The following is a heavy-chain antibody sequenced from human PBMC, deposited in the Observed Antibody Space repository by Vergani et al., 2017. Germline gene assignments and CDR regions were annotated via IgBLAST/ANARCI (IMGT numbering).Heavy chain of an antibody. D-gene: IGHD3-22*01. CDR3: ARVPLSYDSSGYYWGYFDY. CDR1: GGSISSGSYY. J-gene: IGHJ4*02. Sequence: QVQLQESGPGLVKPSQTLSLTCTVSGGSISSGSYYWSWIRQPAGKGLEWIGRIYTSGSTNYNPSLKSRVTISVDTSKNQFSLKLSSVTAADTAVYYCARVPLSYDSSGYYWGYFDYWGQGTLVTVSS. V-gene: IGHV4-61*02. CDR2: IYTSGST.